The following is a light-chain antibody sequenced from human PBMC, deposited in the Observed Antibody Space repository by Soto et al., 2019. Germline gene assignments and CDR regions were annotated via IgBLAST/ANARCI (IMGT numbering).Light chain of an antibody. V-gene: IGLV2-23*02. Sequence: ALTQPAAVSGSLGQSITISCSGSGSDIGNYNLVSWYQQQPGKVPRLIIYEVNKGPSGVSNRFSGSKSGNTASLTISDLQPDDECLYYCCSYAGSSLWMFGGGTKVTGL. J-gene: IGLJ3*02. CDR3: CSYAGSSLWM. CDR1: GSDIGNYNL. CDR2: EVN.